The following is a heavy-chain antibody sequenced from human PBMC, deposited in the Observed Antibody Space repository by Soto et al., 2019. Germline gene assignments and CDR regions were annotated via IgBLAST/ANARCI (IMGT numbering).Heavy chain of an antibody. CDR1: GYTFTSYA. Sequence: GASVKVSCKASGYTFTSYAMHWVRQAPGQRLKWMSLINAGNGNTKYSQKFQGRVTLTRDTSASTAYMELSSLRSEDTAVYYCASCPQNCITSSPCCLFFDYWGQGTLVTVSS. D-gene: IGHD3-10*01. J-gene: IGHJ4*02. CDR3: ASCPQNCITSSPCCLFFDY. V-gene: IGHV1-3*01. CDR2: INAGNGNT.